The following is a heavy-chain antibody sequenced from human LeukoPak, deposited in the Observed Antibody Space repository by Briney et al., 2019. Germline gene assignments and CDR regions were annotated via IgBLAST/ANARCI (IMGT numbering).Heavy chain of an antibody. J-gene: IGHJ4*02. CDR2: ISFDGSNK. D-gene: IGHD4-23*01. V-gene: IGHV3-30-3*01. CDR3: ARGRPHGNDY. CDR1: GFTFSNYA. Sequence: PGGSLRLSCAASGFTFSNYAIHWVRQAPGKGLAWVALISFDGSNKYYADSVKGRFTISRDNAKNTLYLQMNSLRVEDTAVYYCARGRPHGNDYWGQGTLVTVSS.